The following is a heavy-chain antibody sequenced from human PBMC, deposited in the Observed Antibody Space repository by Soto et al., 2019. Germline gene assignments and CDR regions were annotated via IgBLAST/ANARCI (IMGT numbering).Heavy chain of an antibody. CDR2: IIPILGTA. Sequence: SVKVSCKASGGTFSSYAISWVRQAPGQGLEWMGGIIPILGTANYAQKFQGRVTITADESTSTAYMELSSLRSEDTAVYYCARTVTTLGYYFDYWGQGTLVTVYS. D-gene: IGHD4-17*01. J-gene: IGHJ4*02. V-gene: IGHV1-69*13. CDR1: GGTFSSYA. CDR3: ARTVTTLGYYFDY.